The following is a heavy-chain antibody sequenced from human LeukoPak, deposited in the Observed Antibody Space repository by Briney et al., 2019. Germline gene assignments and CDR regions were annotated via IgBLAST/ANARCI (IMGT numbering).Heavy chain of an antibody. CDR2: ISGSGGST. Sequence: GGSLRLSCAASGFTFSSYAMSWVRQAPGKGLEWVSAISGSGGSTYYADSVKGRFTISRDNSKNTLHLQMNSLRAEDTAVYYCAKEGRGLLRYFDWLLYPGKYYFDYWGQGTLVTVSS. CDR3: AKEGRGLLRYFDWLLYPGKYYFDY. D-gene: IGHD3-9*01. J-gene: IGHJ4*02. CDR1: GFTFSSYA. V-gene: IGHV3-23*01.